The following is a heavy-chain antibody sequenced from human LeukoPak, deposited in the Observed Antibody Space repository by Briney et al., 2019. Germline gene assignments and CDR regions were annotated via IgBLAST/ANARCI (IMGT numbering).Heavy chain of an antibody. J-gene: IGHJ6*02. Sequence: PGGSLRLSCAASGLTFSNYWMHWVGQAPGKGLVWISRINPDGSHTSYADSVKGRFTISRDNAKNTLYLQMNSLRAEDAAVYFCTRDSYISTVYYGMDVWGQGATVTVSS. CDR3: TRDSYISTVYYGMDV. V-gene: IGHV3-74*01. D-gene: IGHD1-1*01. CDR1: GLTFSNYW. CDR2: INPDGSHT.